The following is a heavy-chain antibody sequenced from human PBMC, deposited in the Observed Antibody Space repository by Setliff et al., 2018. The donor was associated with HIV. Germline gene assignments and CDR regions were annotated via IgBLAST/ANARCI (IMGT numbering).Heavy chain of an antibody. CDR2: VYISGST. V-gene: IGHV4-4*07. CDR3: TRHLPVYYGSGVSYYFDY. Sequence: SETLSLTCTVSGGSISSDYWSWIRQPAGKGLEWIGRVYISGSTNYNPPLKSRLSISVDTSKNEVSLKLTSVTAADTAMYYCTRHLPVYYGSGVSYYFDYWGQGILVTVSS. D-gene: IGHD3-10*01. J-gene: IGHJ4*02. CDR1: GGSISSDY.